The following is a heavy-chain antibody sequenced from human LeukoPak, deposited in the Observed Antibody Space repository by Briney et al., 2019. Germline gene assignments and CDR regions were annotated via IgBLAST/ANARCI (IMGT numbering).Heavy chain of an antibody. CDR3: ARVTPERLAHIVVVPAAIDY. CDR2: ISAYNCNT. J-gene: IGHJ4*02. V-gene: IGHV1-18*01. CDR1: GYTFTSYG. Sequence: ASVTVSCKASGYTFTSYGISWARQAPGQGLEWMGWISAYNCNTNYAQKLQGRVTMTTDTSTSTAYMELRSLRSDDTAVYYCARVTPERLAHIVVVPAAIDYWGQGTLVTVSS. D-gene: IGHD2-2*01.